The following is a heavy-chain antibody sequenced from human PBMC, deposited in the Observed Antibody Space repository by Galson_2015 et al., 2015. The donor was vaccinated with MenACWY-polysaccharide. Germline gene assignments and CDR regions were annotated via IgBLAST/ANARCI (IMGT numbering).Heavy chain of an antibody. CDR2: ISSGAATI. D-gene: IGHD2-2*01. CDR1: GFSLSDYY. CDR3: ARGTFCRTSSCYDHYHEGMGV. J-gene: IGHJ6*02. V-gene: IGHV3-11*01. Sequence: SLRLSCAASGFSLSDYYMSWFRQAPGRRLEWIAYISSGAATIYHADSVKGRFTISRDNAENTLHLQMDNLRAEDTALYYCARGTFCRTSSCYDHYHEGMGVWGQGTLVTVSS.